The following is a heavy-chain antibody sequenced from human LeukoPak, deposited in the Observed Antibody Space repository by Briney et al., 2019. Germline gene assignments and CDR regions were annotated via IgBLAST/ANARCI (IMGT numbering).Heavy chain of an antibody. Sequence: GESLKISCKGSGYTFSSYWIGWVRQMPGKGLEWMGIIYPGDSDTRYSPSFQGQVTISADQSISTAALQWSSLKASATAMYYCARQVVATAGTYDYWGQGTLVTVSS. V-gene: IGHV5-51*01. CDR2: IYPGDSDT. CDR3: ARQVVATAGTYDY. D-gene: IGHD6-13*01. CDR1: GYTFSSYW. J-gene: IGHJ4*02.